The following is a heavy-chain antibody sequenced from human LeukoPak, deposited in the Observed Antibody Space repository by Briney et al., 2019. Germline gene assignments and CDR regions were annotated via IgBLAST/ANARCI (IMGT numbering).Heavy chain of an antibody. V-gene: IGHV3-21*01. J-gene: IGHJ4*02. Sequence: GGSLRLSCAASGFTFSTYSMNWVRQAPGKGLEWVSSISSSSSYIYYADSVKGRFTISRDNAKNSLYLQMNSLRAEDTAVYYCARAGRQMATITYYWGQGTLVTVSS. CDR2: ISSSSSYI. CDR1: GFTFSTYS. CDR3: ARAGRQMATITYY. D-gene: IGHD5-24*01.